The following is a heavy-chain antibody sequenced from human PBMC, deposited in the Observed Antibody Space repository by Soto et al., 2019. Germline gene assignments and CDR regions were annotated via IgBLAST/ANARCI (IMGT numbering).Heavy chain of an antibody. Sequence: QVQLVQSGAEVKKPGASVKVSCKISGYTFTSYGLSWVRQAPGQGLEWMGWISGYNGDTNYAQKLQGRVTMTADTSTSTAYMELRSLSSDDTAVYYCATTPRGVYYFDFWGQGTLVTASS. J-gene: IGHJ4*02. CDR2: ISGYNGDT. V-gene: IGHV1-18*01. CDR1: GYTFTSYG. CDR3: ATTPRGVYYFDF. D-gene: IGHD2-8*01.